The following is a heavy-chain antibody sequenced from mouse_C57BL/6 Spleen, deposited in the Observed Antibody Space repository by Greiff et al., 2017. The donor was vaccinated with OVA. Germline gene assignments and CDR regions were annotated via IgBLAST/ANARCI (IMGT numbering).Heavy chain of an antibody. V-gene: IGHV1-42*01. J-gene: IGHJ2*01. CDR2: INPSTGGT. CDR3: ARDDYEGDLDY. D-gene: IGHD2-4*01. Sequence: VQLQQSGPELVKPGASVKISCKASGYSFTGYYMNWVKQSPEKSLEWIGEINPSTGGTTYNQKFKAKATLTVDKSSSTAYMQLKSLTSEDSAVYYCARDDYEGDLDYWGQGTTLTVSS. CDR1: GYSFTGYY.